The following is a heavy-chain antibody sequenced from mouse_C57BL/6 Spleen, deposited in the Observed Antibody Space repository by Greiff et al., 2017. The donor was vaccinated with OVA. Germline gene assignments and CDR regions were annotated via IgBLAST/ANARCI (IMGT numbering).Heavy chain of an antibody. Sequence: VQLQQSGPELVKPGASVKISCKASGYAFSSSWMNWVKQRPGTGLEWIGRIYPGDGDTNYNGKFKGKATLTADKSSSTAYMQLSSLTSEDSAVYFCARGVIYYCNYGAMDYWGQGTSVTVSS. CDR3: ARGVIYYCNYGAMDY. D-gene: IGHD2-1*01. CDR2: IYPGDGDT. J-gene: IGHJ4*01. V-gene: IGHV1-82*01. CDR1: GYAFSSSW.